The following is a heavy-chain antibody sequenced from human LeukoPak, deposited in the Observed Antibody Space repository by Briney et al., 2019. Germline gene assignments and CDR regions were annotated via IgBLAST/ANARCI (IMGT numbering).Heavy chain of an antibody. D-gene: IGHD5-18*01. CDR3: ARGVGGYSYGTDH. V-gene: IGHV3-33*01. Sequence: GGSLRLSCAASGFTFSSYGMHWVRQAPGKGLEWVAVIWYDGSNKYYADSVKGRFTISRDNSKNTLYLQMNSLRAEDTAVYYCARGVGGYSYGTDHRGPGTLVTVSS. J-gene: IGHJ4*02. CDR2: IWYDGSNK. CDR1: GFTFSSYG.